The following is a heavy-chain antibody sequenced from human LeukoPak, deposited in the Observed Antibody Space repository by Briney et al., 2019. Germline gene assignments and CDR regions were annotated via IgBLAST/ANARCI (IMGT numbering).Heavy chain of an antibody. J-gene: IGHJ4*02. D-gene: IGHD3-22*01. CDR2: ISYDGSNE. CDR3: AKDRGYYDSSGYPDY. Sequence: GGSLRLSCAASGFTFSRYGMHWVRQAPGKGLEWVAVISYDGSNEYYGDSVKGRFTISRDNSKNTLYLQMNSLRAEDTAVYYCAKDRGYYDSSGYPDYWGQGTLVTVSS. V-gene: IGHV3-30*18. CDR1: GFTFSRYG.